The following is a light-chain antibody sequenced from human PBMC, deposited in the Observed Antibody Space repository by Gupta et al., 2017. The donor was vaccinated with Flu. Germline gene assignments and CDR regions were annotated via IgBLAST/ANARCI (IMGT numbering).Light chain of an antibody. J-gene: IGKJ3*01. V-gene: IGKV3-20*01. Sequence: ASLSCRASQSVRSNAVAGYQQRPGQAPRLLIYGASYRAAGVPERFSGRGSGTDFTLTNSRLEPEDFAMYYCQQYDTSPPGATFGPGTKVEIK. CDR2: GAS. CDR3: QQYDTSPPGAT. CDR1: QSVRSNA.